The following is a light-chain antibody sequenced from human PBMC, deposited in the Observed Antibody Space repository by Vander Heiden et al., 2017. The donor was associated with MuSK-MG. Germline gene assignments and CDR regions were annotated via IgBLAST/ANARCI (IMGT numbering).Light chain of an antibody. CDR3: QHRKNWPPGGS. CDR1: QSVSNY. V-gene: IGKV3-11*01. J-gene: IGKJ2*01. CDR2: DAS. Sequence: ETVLTQSPATLSLSPGESATLSCRASQSVSNYLAWYQQRPGQAPRLLIHDASIRAAGIPDSFSGSGSGTNFTLTLSSLEPEDFAVYYCQHRKNWPPGGSFDQGTKLEIK.